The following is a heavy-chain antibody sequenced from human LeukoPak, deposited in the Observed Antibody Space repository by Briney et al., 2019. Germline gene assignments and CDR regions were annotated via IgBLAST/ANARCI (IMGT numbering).Heavy chain of an antibody. CDR2: ISYDGSNK. CDR1: GFTFSSYG. V-gene: IGHV3-30*03. CDR3: ARVRAVAGYFDY. J-gene: IGHJ4*02. Sequence: PGGSLRLSCAASGFTFSSYGMHWVRQAPGKGLEWVAVISYDGSNKYYADSAKGRFTISRDNAKNSLYLQMNSLRAEDTAVYYCARVRAVAGYFDYWGQGTLVTVSS. D-gene: IGHD6-19*01.